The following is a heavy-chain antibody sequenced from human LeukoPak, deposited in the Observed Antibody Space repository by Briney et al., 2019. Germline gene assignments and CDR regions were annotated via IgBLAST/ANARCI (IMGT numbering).Heavy chain of an antibody. CDR2: IYPDDSDT. Sequence: GESLKISCXGSGYSFPSYWIGWVREMPGKGLEWMAIIYPDDSDTRYSPSFQGQSTISADKSIDTAYLQWNSLKASDSAMYYCARLGCSSTSCYDVWGKGTTVTVSS. D-gene: IGHD2-2*01. CDR3: ARLGCSSTSCYDV. J-gene: IGHJ6*04. V-gene: IGHV5-51*01. CDR1: GYSFPSYW.